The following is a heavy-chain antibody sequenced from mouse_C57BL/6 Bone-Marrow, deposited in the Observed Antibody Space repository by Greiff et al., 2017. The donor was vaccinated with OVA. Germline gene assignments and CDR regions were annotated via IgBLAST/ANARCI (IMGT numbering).Heavy chain of an antibody. CDR3: ASWGAWFAY. CDR1: GYTFTDYY. J-gene: IGHJ3*01. V-gene: IGHV1-26*01. CDR2: INPNNGGT. Sequence: VQLQQSGPELVKPGASVKISCKASGYTFTDYYMNWVKQSHGKSLEWIGDINPNNGGTSYNQKFKGKATLTVDKSSSTAYMELRSLTSEDSAVYYCASWGAWFAYWGQGTLVTVSA.